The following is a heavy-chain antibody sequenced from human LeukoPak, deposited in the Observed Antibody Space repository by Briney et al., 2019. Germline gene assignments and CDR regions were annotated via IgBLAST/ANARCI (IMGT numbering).Heavy chain of an antibody. V-gene: IGHV3-21*01. CDR2: ISSSSSYI. J-gene: IGHJ4*02. CDR3: ARPVNYGSGSYYNVGY. Sequence: PGGSLRLSCAASGFTFSSYAMHWVRQAPGKGLEWVSSISSSSSYIYYADSVKGRFTISRDNAKNSLYLQMNSLRAEDTAVYYCARPVNYGSGSYYNVGYWGQGTLVTVSS. CDR1: GFTFSSYA. D-gene: IGHD3-10*01.